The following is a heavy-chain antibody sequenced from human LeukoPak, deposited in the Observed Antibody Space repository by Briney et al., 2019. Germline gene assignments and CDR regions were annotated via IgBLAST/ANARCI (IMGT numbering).Heavy chain of an antibody. D-gene: IGHD6-19*01. CDR3: ARWGGYSSGSPVDY. J-gene: IGHJ4*02. Sequence: ASVKVSCKASGYTFTSYGTSWVRQAPGQGLERLGWISAYNGNTNYAQKLQGRVTMTTDTSTSTAYMELRSLRSDDTAVYYCARWGGYSSGSPVDYWGQGTLVTVSS. CDR2: ISAYNGNT. CDR1: GYTFTSYG. V-gene: IGHV1-18*01.